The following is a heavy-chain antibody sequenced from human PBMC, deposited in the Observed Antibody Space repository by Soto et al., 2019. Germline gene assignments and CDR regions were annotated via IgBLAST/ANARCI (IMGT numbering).Heavy chain of an antibody. Sequence: ASVKVSCKASGYTFTRYYMHWVRQAPGQGLEWMGIINPSDDATSYAEKFQGRLTMTKDTSTSTVYMEMSSLRSEDTAVYYCARDLTREGDYYDRSGYYLDYWGQGTLVTVSS. V-gene: IGHV1-46*01. D-gene: IGHD3-22*01. CDR2: INPSDDAT. CDR3: ARDLTREGDYYDRSGYYLDY. J-gene: IGHJ4*02. CDR1: GYTFTRYY.